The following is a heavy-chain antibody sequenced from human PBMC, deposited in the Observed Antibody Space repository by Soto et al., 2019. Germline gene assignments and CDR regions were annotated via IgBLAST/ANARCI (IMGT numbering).Heavy chain of an antibody. CDR1: GFTFSSYS. CDR2: ISDSGGSL. CDR3: MRWCDGSGYCSDV. D-gene: IGHD2-15*01. V-gene: IGHV3-23*01. J-gene: IGHJ1*01. Sequence: GGSLRLSCAASGFTFSSYSMNWVRQAPGKGLEWVSGISDSGGSLYYADSVKGRFTISRDNSKNTLYLLMNTLRAEDTAVYYVMRWCDGSGYCSDVWGQRALVTVSS.